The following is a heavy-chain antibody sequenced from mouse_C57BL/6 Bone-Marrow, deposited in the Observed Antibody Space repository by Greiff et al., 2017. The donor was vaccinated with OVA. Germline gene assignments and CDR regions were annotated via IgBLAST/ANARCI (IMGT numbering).Heavy chain of an antibody. J-gene: IGHJ2*01. CDR3: AGGDTASTNY. CDR1: GFTFSSYA. CDR2: ISDGGSYT. V-gene: IGHV5-4*01. Sequence: EVHLVESGGGLVKPGGSLKLSCAASGFTFSSYAMSWVRQTPEKRLEWVATISDGGSYTYYPDNVKGRFTISRDNAKNNLYLQMSQLKSEDTAMYYCAGGDTASTNYWGQGTTLTVSS.